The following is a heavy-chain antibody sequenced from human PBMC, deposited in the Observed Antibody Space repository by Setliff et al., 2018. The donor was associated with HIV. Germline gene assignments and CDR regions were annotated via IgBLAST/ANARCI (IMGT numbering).Heavy chain of an antibody. V-gene: IGHV4-31*03. CDR2: IYHNGST. CDR3: ARGGGSRAATSSYYYMDV. CDR1: GGSISIGGYY. J-gene: IGHJ6*03. D-gene: IGHD2-15*01. Sequence: SETLSLTCTVSGGSISIGGYYWGWIRQHPGKGLEWIGYIYHNGSTYYNPSLKSRLIISVDTSKNQFSLKLSSVTAADTAVYYCARGGGSRAATSSYYYMDVWCKGTTVTVSS.